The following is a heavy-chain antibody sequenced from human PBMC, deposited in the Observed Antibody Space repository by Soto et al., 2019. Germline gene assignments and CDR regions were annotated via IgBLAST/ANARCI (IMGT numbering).Heavy chain of an antibody. CDR3: ARRERAAGTDWWFDP. V-gene: IGHV4-39*01. CDR1: GGSISSSSFH. D-gene: IGHD6-13*01. J-gene: IGHJ5*02. Sequence: QLQLQESGPGLVKPSETLSLTCTVSGGSISSSSFHWGWIRQPPGKGLEWIGSIYYSGRTYYSPSLKSRVTISVDTSKNQVSLKLSSVTAADTAVYYCARRERAAGTDWWFDPWGQGTLVTVSS. CDR2: IYYSGRT.